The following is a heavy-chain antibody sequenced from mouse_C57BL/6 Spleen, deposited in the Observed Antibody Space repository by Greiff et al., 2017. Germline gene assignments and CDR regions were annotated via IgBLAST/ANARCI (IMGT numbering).Heavy chain of an antibody. D-gene: IGHD1-1*01. CDR2: IRNKANGYTR. CDR3: ARYYYGSSYAMDY. V-gene: IGHV7-3*01. J-gene: IGHJ4*01. Sequence: EVKVVESGGGLVQPGGSLSLSCAASGFTFTDYYMSWVRQPPGKALEWLGFIRNKANGYTREYSASVKGLFTISRDNSQSILYLQMNALRAEDSATYYCARYYYGSSYAMDYWGQGTSVTVSS. CDR1: GFTFTDYY.